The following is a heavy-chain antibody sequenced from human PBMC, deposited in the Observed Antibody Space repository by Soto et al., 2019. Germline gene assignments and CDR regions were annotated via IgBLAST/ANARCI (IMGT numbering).Heavy chain of an antibody. CDR3: ARVNIAWNDVGAMDV. Sequence: QVQLVESGGGVVQPGRSLRLSCAASGFTFSPYAMHWVRQAPGKGLEWVAVILYDGSKKDYADSVKGRFTISRDNSKNTLYLQMNSLRAEDTAVYYCARVNIAWNDVGAMDVWGRGTTVTVSS. CDR1: GFTFSPYA. V-gene: IGHV3-30-3*01. J-gene: IGHJ6*02. D-gene: IGHD1-1*01. CDR2: ILYDGSKK.